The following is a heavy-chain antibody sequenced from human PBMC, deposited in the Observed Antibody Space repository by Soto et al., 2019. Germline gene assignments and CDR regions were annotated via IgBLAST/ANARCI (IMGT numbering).Heavy chain of an antibody. CDR2: IYYSGST. Sequence: SETLSLTCTVSGDSISSYYWSWIRQPPGKGLEWIGYIYYSGSTNYNPSLKSRVTISVDTSKNQFSLKLDSVTAADTAVYYCARLGGYYQAFDQWGQGSRVTVSS. CDR1: GDSISSYY. D-gene: IGHD3-22*01. V-gene: IGHV4-59*08. J-gene: IGHJ4*02. CDR3: ARLGGYYQAFDQ.